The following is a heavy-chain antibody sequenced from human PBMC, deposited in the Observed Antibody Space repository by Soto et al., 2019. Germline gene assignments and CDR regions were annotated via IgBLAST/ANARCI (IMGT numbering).Heavy chain of an antibody. CDR3: ARDGYYYDSSGYQRVYYFDY. CDR2: IYHSGST. V-gene: IGHV4-4*02. D-gene: IGHD3-22*01. Sequence: SETLSLTCAVSGGSISSSNWWSWVRQPPGKGLEWIGEIYHSGSTNYNPSLKSRVTISVDKSKNQFSLKLSSVTAADTAVYYCARDGYYYDSSGYQRVYYFDYWGQGTLVTVSS. CDR1: GGSISSSNW. J-gene: IGHJ4*02.